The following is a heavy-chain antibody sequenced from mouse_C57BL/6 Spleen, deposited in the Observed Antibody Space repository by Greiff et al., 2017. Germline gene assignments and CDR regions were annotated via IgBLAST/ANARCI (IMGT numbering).Heavy chain of an antibody. CDR2: ISGGGGNT. CDR3: AKSSHFDY. CDR1: GFTFSSYT. D-gene: IGHD1-1*01. V-gene: IGHV5-9*01. Sequence: EVKLVESGGGLVKPGGSLKLSCAASGFTFSSYTMSWVRQTPEKRLEWVATISGGGGNTYYPDSVKGRFTISRDNAENTLYLQMSSLRSEDTALYYCAKSSHFDYWGQGTTLTVSS. J-gene: IGHJ2*01.